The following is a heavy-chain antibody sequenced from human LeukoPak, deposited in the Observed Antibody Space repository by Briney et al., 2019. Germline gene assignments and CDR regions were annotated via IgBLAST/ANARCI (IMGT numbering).Heavy chain of an antibody. J-gene: IGHJ4*02. CDR2: INPRDGGT. V-gene: IGHV1-46*01. Sequence: ASVKVSCKASGYTFSSYYMHWVRQAPGQGLEWMGIINPRDGGTSYAQKLQGRVTMTRDTSTSTVYMELRSLRSEDTAVYYCARTNYHDSSGYYGYWGQGTLVTVSS. CDR1: GYTFSSYY. D-gene: IGHD3-22*01. CDR3: ARTNYHDSSGYYGY.